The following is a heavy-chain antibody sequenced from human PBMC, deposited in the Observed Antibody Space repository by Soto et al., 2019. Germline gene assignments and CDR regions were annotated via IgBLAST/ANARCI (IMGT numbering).Heavy chain of an antibody. V-gene: IGHV5-10-1*01. Sequence: GESLKISCKGSGYSFTSYWISWVRQMPGKGLEWMGRIDPSDSYTNYSPSFQGHVAISADKSISTAYLQWSSLKASDTAMYYCASVYDSSGPSYYYGMDVWGQGTTVTVSS. CDR3: ASVYDSSGPSYYYGMDV. CDR2: IDPSDSYT. D-gene: IGHD3-22*01. CDR1: GYSFTSYW. J-gene: IGHJ6*02.